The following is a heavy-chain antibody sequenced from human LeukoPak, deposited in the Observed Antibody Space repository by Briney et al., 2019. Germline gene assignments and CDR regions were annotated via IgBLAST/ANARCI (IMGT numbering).Heavy chain of an antibody. Sequence: GGSLRLSCAASGFIFTNYFMSWVRQAPGKGLEWVASIKHGGSEKYYVDSVRGRFTNSRDNTMNSLYLQMSSLRAEDTAVYYCATDRGWRTSGYYLYYFEYWGQGTLVTYSS. D-gene: IGHD3-3*01. CDR1: GFIFTNYF. CDR2: IKHGGSEK. V-gene: IGHV3-7*01. J-gene: IGHJ4*02. CDR3: ATDRGWRTSGYYLYYFEY.